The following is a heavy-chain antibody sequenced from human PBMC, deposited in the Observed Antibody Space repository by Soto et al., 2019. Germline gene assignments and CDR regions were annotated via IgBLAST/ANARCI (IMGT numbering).Heavy chain of an antibody. CDR3: ARPGGAHQQNYFDP. V-gene: IGHV5-51*01. CDR1: GYSFTSYW. D-gene: IGHD1-7*01. J-gene: IGHJ5*02. CDR2: IYPGDSDT. Sequence: EVQLVQSGAEVKKPGESLKISCKGSGYSFTSYWIAWVRQMPGKGLEWMGSIYPGDSDTKYSPSFQGRVTISVDKSISTAYLQWSSLKASDTGMYYCARPGGAHQQNYFDPWGQGTLVTVSS.